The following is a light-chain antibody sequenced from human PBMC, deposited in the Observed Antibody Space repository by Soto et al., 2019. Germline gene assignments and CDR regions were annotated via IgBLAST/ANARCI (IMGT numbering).Light chain of an antibody. V-gene: IGKV3-20*01. Sequence: EIVLTQSPGTLSLSPGERATLSCRASESVSYNYLAWYQQKPGQAPRLLIYGVSHRATGIPDRFSGSGSGTGFPLTISRLEPEDFAVYYCQHYSYSRYFSFGPGTKVEIK. J-gene: IGKJ3*01. CDR1: ESVSYNY. CDR2: GVS. CDR3: QHYSYSRYFS.